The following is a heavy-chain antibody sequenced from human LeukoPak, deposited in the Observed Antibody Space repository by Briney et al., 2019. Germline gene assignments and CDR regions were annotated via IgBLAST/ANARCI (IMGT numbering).Heavy chain of an antibody. V-gene: IGHV3-48*03. J-gene: IGHJ1*01. CDR3: ARDRFSGSYPEYFQH. CDR2: ISSSGSTI. Sequence: GRTLRLSCAASVFTFSSYEMNCVRQAPGKGLECVSYISSSGSTIIYADSVKGRFTIYRDNAKNSLYLQMNSLRAEDTAVYYCARDRFSGSYPEYFQHWGQGTLVTVSS. D-gene: IGHD1-26*01. CDR1: VFTFSSYE.